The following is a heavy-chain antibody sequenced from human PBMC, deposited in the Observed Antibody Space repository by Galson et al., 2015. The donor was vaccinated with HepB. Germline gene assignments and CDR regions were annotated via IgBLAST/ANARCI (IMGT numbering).Heavy chain of an antibody. D-gene: IGHD5-12*01. CDR3: ARYTSGKGFDD. V-gene: IGHV3-23*01. Sequence: SLRLSCAASGFTFSSYAMSWVRQAPGKGLEWVSAISGSGGSTYYADSVKGRFTISRDNSKNTMYLQMNSLRDEDTAVYYCARYTSGKGFDDWGQGTLVTVSS. CDR1: GFTFSSYA. CDR2: ISGSGGST. J-gene: IGHJ4*02.